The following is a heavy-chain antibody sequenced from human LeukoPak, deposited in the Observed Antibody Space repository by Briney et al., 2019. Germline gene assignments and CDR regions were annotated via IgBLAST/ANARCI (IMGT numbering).Heavy chain of an antibody. CDR1: GGTFSSYA. V-gene: IGHV1-69*13. D-gene: IGHD4-17*01. CDR2: IIPIFGTA. J-gene: IGHJ5*02. CDR3: ARLHGDYEVPWFDP. Sequence: ASVKVSCKASGGTFSSYAISWVRQAPGQGLEWMGGIIPIFGTANYAQKFQGRVTITADESTSTAYMELSSLRSEDTAVYYCARLHGDYEVPWFDPWGQGTLVTVSS.